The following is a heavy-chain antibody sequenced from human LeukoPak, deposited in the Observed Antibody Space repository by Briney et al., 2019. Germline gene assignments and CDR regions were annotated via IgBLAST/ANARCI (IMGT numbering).Heavy chain of an antibody. D-gene: IGHD4-11*01. J-gene: IGHJ4*02. Sequence: ASVKVSCKASGYTFTGYYMHWVRQAPGQGLELMGWTNPNSGGTNYAQKFQGRVTMTRDTSISTAYMELSRLKSDDTAVYHWARVLTSHYSNYAFDYWGQGTLFTVSS. CDR2: TNPNSGGT. CDR3: ARVLTSHYSNYAFDY. V-gene: IGHV1-2*02. CDR1: GYTFTGYY.